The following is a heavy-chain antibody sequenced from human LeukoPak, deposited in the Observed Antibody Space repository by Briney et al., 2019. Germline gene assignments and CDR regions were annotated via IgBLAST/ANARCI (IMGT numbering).Heavy chain of an antibody. CDR2: IRYDGSNK. J-gene: IGHJ4*02. CDR3: ARAYSDYSGFDL. CDR1: GFTFSSYG. V-gene: IGHV3-30*02. Sequence: PGGSLRLSCAASGFTFSSYGMHWVRQAPGKGLQWVAFIRYDGSNKYYADSVKGRFTISRDNSKNTLYLQMNSLRPEDTAVYYSARAYSDYSGFDLWGQGALVTVSS. D-gene: IGHD4-11*01.